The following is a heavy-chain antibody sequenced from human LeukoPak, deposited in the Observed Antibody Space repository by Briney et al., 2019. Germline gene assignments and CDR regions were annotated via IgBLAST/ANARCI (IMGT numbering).Heavy chain of an antibody. V-gene: IGHV4-4*07. CDR1: GGSISSYS. CDR3: ARSRHRLLWFGELFFDY. J-gene: IGHJ4*02. CDR2: IYTSGST. D-gene: IGHD3-10*01. Sequence: SETPSLTCTVSGGSISSYSWTWIRQPAGKGLEWIGRIYTSGSTNYNPTLKSRVTISVDTSKNQFSLKLSSVTAADTAVYYCARSRHRLLWFGELFFDYWGQGTLVTVSS.